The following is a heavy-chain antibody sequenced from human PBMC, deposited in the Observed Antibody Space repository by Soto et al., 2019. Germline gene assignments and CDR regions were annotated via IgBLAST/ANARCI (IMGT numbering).Heavy chain of an antibody. D-gene: IGHD1-26*01. J-gene: IGHJ4*02. V-gene: IGHV3-33*01. Sequence: PGGSLTLACPASGLCFSTWGIHWVRQAPGKGLEWVAVIWYDGSNKYYAASVKGRFTISRDNSKNTLYLQMNSLRADDTAVYYCARASAPFDYWGQGTLVTVSS. CDR3: ARASAPFDY. CDR2: IWYDGSNK. CDR1: GLCFSTWG.